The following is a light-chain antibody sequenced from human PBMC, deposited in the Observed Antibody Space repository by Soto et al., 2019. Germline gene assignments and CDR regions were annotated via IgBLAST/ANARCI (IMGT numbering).Light chain of an antibody. CDR2: AAS. CDR1: QGISSY. Sequence: AIRMTQSPSSFSASTGDRVTITCRASQGISSYLAWYQQKPGKAPKLLIYAASTLQSGVPSRFSGSGSGTDFTLTISCLPSEDFAPYYCQQFYSYKLTYGGGTKVDIK. V-gene: IGKV1-8*01. J-gene: IGKJ4*01. CDR3: QQFYSYKLT.